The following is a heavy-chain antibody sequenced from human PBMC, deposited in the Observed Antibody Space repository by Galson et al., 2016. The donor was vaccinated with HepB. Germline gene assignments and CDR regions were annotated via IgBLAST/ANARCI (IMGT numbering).Heavy chain of an antibody. CDR1: GDSVSSGNSY. J-gene: IGHJ4*02. V-gene: IGHV4-61*01. CDR2: SHYSGST. CDR3: AKVTRYDYNWGSFRYSFDY. Sequence: SETLSLTCSVSGDSVSSGNSYWSWIRQPPGKGLEWIAYSHYSGSTNYNPSLKSRVTISVDTSKNQFSLNLTSVTAADTAVYYCAKVTRYDYNWGSFRYSFDYWGQGTLVTVSS. D-gene: IGHD3-16*02.